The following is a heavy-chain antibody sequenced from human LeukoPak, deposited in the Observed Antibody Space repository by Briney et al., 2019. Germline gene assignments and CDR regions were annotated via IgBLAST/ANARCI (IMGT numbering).Heavy chain of an antibody. CDR2: INPTGGST. D-gene: IGHD3-10*01. CDR1: GYTFTSYY. Sequence: ASVKVSCKASGYTFTSYYMHWVRQAPGQGLEWMGLINPTGGSTGYAQKFQGRVTMTRDMSTSTAYMELRSLRSDDTAVYYCARDRITMVRGALEFNPWGQGTLVTVSS. J-gene: IGHJ5*02. CDR3: ARDRITMVRGALEFNP. V-gene: IGHV1-46*01.